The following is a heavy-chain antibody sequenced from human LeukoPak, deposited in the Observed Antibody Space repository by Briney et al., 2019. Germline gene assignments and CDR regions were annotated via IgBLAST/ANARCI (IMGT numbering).Heavy chain of an antibody. V-gene: IGHV1-24*01. Sequence: SSVKVSCKISGFGLSVLSIHWMRQAPGKGLEWVGGIRPETGEPIFAQKFRGRVTITEDTFTDTGYLELRGLTSEDTAVYYCSTDSGRSYFYFDFWGQGTLVTVSS. D-gene: IGHD3-10*01. CDR1: GFGLSVLS. J-gene: IGHJ4*02. CDR3: STDSGRSYFYFDF. CDR2: IRPETGEP.